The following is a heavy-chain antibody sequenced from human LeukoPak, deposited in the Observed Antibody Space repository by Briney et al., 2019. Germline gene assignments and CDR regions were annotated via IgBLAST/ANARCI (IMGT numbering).Heavy chain of an antibody. V-gene: IGHV3-11*01. CDR1: GFNFSDFY. Sequence: PGGSLRLSCSASGFNFSDFYMSWFRLSPEKGLEWIAYITSSGTTTEYADSVKGRFTISRVNAKNSLYLQMNSLRPEDTAIYYCGRDPDYGDPYWGQGTLVTVSS. J-gene: IGHJ4*02. D-gene: IGHD4/OR15-4a*01. CDR2: ITSSGTTT. CDR3: GRDPDYGDPY.